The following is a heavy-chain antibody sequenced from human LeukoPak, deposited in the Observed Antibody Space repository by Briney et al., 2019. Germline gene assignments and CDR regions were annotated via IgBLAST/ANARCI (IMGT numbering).Heavy chain of an antibody. Sequence: GGSLRLSCAASGFSVSSKYMSWVRQAPGKGLEWVSLLHNGGTTYYADSVKGRFTISRDNSKSTLYLQMNSLRAEDTAVYYCAREDYPNGEGCFDYWGQGTLVTVSS. CDR1: GFSVSSKY. V-gene: IGHV3-53*01. D-gene: IGHD3-10*01. CDR2: LHNGGTT. J-gene: IGHJ4*02. CDR3: AREDYPNGEGCFDY.